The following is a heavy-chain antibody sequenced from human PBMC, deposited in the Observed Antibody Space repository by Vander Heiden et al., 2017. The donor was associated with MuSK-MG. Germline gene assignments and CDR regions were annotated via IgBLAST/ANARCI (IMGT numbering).Heavy chain of an antibody. Sequence: QVTLKESGPALVKPTQTLTLTCTFSGFSLSTSGMRVSWIRQPPGKALEWLARIDWDDDKFYSTSLKTRLTISKDTSKNQVVLTMTNMDTVDTATYYFARIGYSSRWYYFDYWGQGTMVTVYS. CDR3: ARIGYSSRWYYFDY. V-gene: IGHV2-70*04. CDR2: IDWDDDK. CDR1: GFSLSTSGMR. D-gene: IGHD6-13*01. J-gene: IGHJ4*02.